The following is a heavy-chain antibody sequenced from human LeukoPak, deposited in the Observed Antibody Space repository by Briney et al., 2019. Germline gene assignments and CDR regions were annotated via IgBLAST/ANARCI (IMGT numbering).Heavy chain of an antibody. CDR1: GGSISSYY. Sequence: SETLSLTCTVSGGSISSYYWSWIRQPPGKGLEWIGYIYYSGSTNYNPSLKSRVTISVDTSKNRFSLKLSSVTAADTAVYYCARVGDFWSGYPYYYGMDVWGQGTTVTVSS. CDR3: ARVGDFWSGYPYYYGMDV. J-gene: IGHJ6*02. V-gene: IGHV4-59*01. D-gene: IGHD3-3*01. CDR2: IYYSGST.